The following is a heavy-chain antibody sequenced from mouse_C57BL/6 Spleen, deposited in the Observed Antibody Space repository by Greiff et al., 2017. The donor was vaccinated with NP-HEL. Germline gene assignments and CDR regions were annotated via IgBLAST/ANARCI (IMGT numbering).Heavy chain of an antibody. Sequence: QVQLQQPGAELARPGASVKLSCKASGYTFTSYGISWVKQRTGQGLEWIGEIYPSSGNTYYNEKFKGKATLTVDKPSSTAYMEIRSLTSEDSAVYFCARSGYTKVTYYDYEGNSTTLTV. V-gene: IGHV1-81*01. J-gene: IGHJ2*01. D-gene: IGHD2-2*01. CDR3: ARSGYTKVTYYDY. CDR1: GYTFTSYG. CDR2: IYPSSGNT.